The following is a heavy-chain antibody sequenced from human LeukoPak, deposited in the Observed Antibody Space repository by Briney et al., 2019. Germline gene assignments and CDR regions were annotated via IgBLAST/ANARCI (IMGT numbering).Heavy chain of an antibody. J-gene: IGHJ3*02. CDR2: ISSSGSTI. CDR1: GFTFSSYE. Sequence: GGSLRLSCAASGFTFSSYEMNWVRQAPGKRLEWVSYISSSGSTIYYADSVKGRFTISRDNAKNSLYLQMNSLRAEDTAVYYCARFLALYAFDIWGQGTMVTVSS. CDR3: ARFLALYAFDI. V-gene: IGHV3-48*03.